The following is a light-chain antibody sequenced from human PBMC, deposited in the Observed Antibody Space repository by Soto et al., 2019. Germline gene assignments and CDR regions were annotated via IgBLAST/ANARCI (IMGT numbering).Light chain of an antibody. CDR3: MQGTHWPIT. CDR1: QSLLYISNNKNY. V-gene: IGKV4-1*01. J-gene: IGKJ5*01. CDR2: WAS. Sequence: DIVVTQSPDSLAVSLGETAPIHCKSSQSLLYISNNKNYLAWYQQKPGQPPKLLIHWASNRDSGVPARFSGSGSGTDFALKISRVEAEDVGVYYCMQGTHWPITFGQGTRLE.